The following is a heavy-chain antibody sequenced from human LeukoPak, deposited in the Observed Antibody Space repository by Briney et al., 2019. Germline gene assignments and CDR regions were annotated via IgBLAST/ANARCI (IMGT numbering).Heavy chain of an antibody. Sequence: GGSLRLSCAASGFTFSDYYMSWIRQAPGKGLEWVSYISSSGSTIYYADSVKGRFTISRDNAKNSLYLQMNSLRAEDTAVYYCARADYGGYVDDALDIWGQGTMVTVSS. CDR2: ISSSGSTI. CDR1: GFTFSDYY. J-gene: IGHJ3*02. V-gene: IGHV3-11*01. D-gene: IGHD4-17*01. CDR3: ARADYGGYVDDALDI.